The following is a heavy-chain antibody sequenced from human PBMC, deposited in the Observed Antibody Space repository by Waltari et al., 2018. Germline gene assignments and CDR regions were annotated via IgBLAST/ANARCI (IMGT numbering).Heavy chain of an antibody. V-gene: IGHV3-74*01. Sequence: EVQLVESGGGLVQPGGSLRLSCAASGFTFSGYWMHWVRQAPGKGPEWVSRFNSEGGITAYADTVKGRFIISSDSASNTLSLQMSSLRLEDAGVYFCVRDAPRVDAFDVWGQGTTITVSS. D-gene: IGHD3-3*01. CDR2: FNSEGGIT. J-gene: IGHJ3*01. CDR3: VRDAPRVDAFDV. CDR1: GFTFSGYW.